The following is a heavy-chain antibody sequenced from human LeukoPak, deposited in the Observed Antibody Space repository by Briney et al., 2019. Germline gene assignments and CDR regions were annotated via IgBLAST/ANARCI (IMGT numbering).Heavy chain of an antibody. CDR3: AKDRGSGSYLDY. CDR2: ISWDGGST. J-gene: IGHJ4*02. V-gene: IGHV3-43D*03. Sequence: GGSLRLSCAASGFTFDDYAMHWVRQAPGKGLEWVSFISWDGGSTYYADSVKGRFTISRDNSKNSLYLQMNSLRAEDTALYYCAKDRGSGSYLDYWGQGTLVTVSS. CDR1: GFTFDDYA. D-gene: IGHD1-26*01.